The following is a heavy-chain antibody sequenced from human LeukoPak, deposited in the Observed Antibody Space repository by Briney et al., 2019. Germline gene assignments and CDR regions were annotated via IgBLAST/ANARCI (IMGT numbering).Heavy chain of an antibody. CDR1: GGSISSYY. Sequence: SETLSLTCTVSGGSISSYYWSWIRQPPGKGLEWIGYIYYSGSTNYNPSLKSRVTISVDTSKNQFSLKLSSVTAADTAVYYCARDSDYYDSSGYFDYWGQGTLVTVSS. CDR2: IYYSGST. V-gene: IGHV4-59*01. CDR3: ARDSDYYDSSGYFDY. D-gene: IGHD3-22*01. J-gene: IGHJ4*02.